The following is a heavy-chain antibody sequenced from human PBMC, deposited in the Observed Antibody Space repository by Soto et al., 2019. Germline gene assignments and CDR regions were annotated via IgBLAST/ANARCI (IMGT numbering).Heavy chain of an antibody. J-gene: IGHJ4*02. V-gene: IGHV4-34*01. CDR2: INHSGST. Sequence: SETLSLTCAVYGGCFSGYYWSWIRQPPGKGLEWIGEINHSGSTNYNPSLKSRVTISVDTSKNQFSLNLDSVTAADTAVYFCARDFAYFDSWGQGTLVTVSS. D-gene: IGHD3-3*01. CDR3: ARDFAYFDS. CDR1: GGCFSGYY.